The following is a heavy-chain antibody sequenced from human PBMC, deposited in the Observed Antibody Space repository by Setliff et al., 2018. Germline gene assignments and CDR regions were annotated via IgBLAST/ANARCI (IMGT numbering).Heavy chain of an antibody. CDR3: ARDLGSSGWSYHDAFDI. CDR2: IYYSGST. D-gene: IGHD6-19*01. J-gene: IGHJ3*02. CDR1: GDSISSYY. V-gene: IGHV4-59*01. Sequence: SETLSLTCTVSGDSISSYYWSWIRQPPGKGLEWIGYIYYSGSTNYNPSLRSRVTISVDTSKNQFSLKLSSVTAADTAVYYCARDLGSSGWSYHDAFDIWGRGTMVTVAS.